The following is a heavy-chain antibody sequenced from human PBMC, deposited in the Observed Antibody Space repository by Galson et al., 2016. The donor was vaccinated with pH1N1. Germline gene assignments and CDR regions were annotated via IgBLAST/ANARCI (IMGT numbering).Heavy chain of an antibody. CDR3: ARPDQGAPYYYYGMDV. D-gene: IGHD3-16*01. J-gene: IGHJ6*02. CDR1: GDTLDSYA. CDR2: IIPMFPTP. Sequence: SVKVSCKASGDTLDSYAISWVRQAPGQGLEWMGGIIPMFPTPRYAQKFQDRVTITADASTSTAYLELSSLRSEDTAVYYCARPDQGAPYYYYGMDVWGQGTTVTVSS. V-gene: IGHV1-69*13.